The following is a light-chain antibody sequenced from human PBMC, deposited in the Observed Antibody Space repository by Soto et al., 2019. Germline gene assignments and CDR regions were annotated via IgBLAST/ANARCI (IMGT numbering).Light chain of an antibody. J-gene: IGLJ2*01. V-gene: IGLV2-8*01. CDR3: SSNAGSKV. Sequence: QSALTQPPSASGSPGQSVTISCTGTSSDVGGYNYVSWYQQHPGKAPKLMIYEVSKRPSGVPDRFSGSKSGNTASLTVSGLQAEDEDDYYCSSNAGSKVFGGGTKLTVL. CDR2: EVS. CDR1: SSDVGGYNY.